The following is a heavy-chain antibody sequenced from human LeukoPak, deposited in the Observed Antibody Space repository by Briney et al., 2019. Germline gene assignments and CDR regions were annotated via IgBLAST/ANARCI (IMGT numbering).Heavy chain of an antibody. CDR1: GFTVSSNY. CDR3: ARSRSAGY. Sequence: GGSLRLSCAASGFTVSSNYMSWVRQAPGKGLEWVANIKRDGSEKYYVDSVKGRLTISRDNAKNSLYLQMDSLRAEDTAVYYCARSRSAGYWGQGTLVTVSS. CDR2: IKRDGSEK. J-gene: IGHJ4*02. V-gene: IGHV3-7*01.